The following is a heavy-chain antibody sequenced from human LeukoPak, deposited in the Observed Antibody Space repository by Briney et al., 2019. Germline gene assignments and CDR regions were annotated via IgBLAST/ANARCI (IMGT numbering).Heavy chain of an antibody. V-gene: IGHV1-69*05. Sequence: SVKVSCKASGGTFSSYAISWVRQAPGQGLEWMGGIIPIFGTANYAQKFQGRVTITTDESTSTAYMELSSLRSEDTAVYYCARGPVATIRLYYYYYYMDVWGKGTTVTVSS. CDR1: GGTFSSYA. D-gene: IGHD5-24*01. CDR2: IIPIFGTA. J-gene: IGHJ6*03. CDR3: ARGPVATIRLYYYYYYMDV.